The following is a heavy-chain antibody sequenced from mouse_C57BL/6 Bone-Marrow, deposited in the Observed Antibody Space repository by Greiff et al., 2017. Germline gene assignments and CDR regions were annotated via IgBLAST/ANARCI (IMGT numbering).Heavy chain of an antibody. Sequence: QVQLQQPGAELVKPGASVKLSCKASGYTFTSYRMHWVKQRPGQGLEWIGMIHPNSGSTNYNEKFKSKATLTVDKSSSTAYMQLSSLTSEDSAVYYCARKSNSRYFDVWGTGTTVTVSS. CDR1: GYTFTSYR. CDR3: ARKSNSRYFDV. V-gene: IGHV1-64*01. CDR2: IHPNSGST. J-gene: IGHJ1*03.